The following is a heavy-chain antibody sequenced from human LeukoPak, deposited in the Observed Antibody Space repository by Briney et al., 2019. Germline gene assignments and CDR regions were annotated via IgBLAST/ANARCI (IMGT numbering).Heavy chain of an antibody. CDR2: MNPNSGNT. Sequence: ASVKVSCKASGYTFTSYDINWVRQATGQGLEWMGWMNPNSGNTGYAQKFQGRVTITRNTSISTAYMELSSLRSEDTAVYYCATDGSGSYSFDYWGQGTLVTVSS. CDR1: GYTFTSYD. J-gene: IGHJ4*02. D-gene: IGHD3-10*01. CDR3: ATDGSGSYSFDY. V-gene: IGHV1-8*03.